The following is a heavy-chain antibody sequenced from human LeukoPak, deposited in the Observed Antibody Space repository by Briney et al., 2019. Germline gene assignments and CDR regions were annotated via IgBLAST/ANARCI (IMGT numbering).Heavy chain of an antibody. D-gene: IGHD2-8*01. V-gene: IGHV3-30*18. Sequence: QPGGSLRLSCAASGFTFSSYGMHWVRQAPGKGLEWVAVISYDGSNKYYADSVKGRFTISRDNSKNTLYLQMNSLRAEDTAVYYCAKRISIYCTNGVCYRPYYYGMDVWGQGTTVTVSS. J-gene: IGHJ6*02. CDR2: ISYDGSNK. CDR3: AKRISIYCTNGVCYRPYYYGMDV. CDR1: GFTFSSYG.